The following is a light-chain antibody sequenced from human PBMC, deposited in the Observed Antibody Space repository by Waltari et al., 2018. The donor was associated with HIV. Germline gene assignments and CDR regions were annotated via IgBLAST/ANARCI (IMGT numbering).Light chain of an antibody. CDR2: EAS. Sequence: EIVLTQSPATLSLSPGERATLSCRASQSVNYYLVWYQQKPGHAPRLLIYEASKRATGIPARFSGSGSGTDFTLTISSLEPEDFAVYYCQHRYNWPRTFGQGTKVEIK. CDR1: QSVNYY. CDR3: QHRYNWPRT. V-gene: IGKV3-11*01. J-gene: IGKJ1*01.